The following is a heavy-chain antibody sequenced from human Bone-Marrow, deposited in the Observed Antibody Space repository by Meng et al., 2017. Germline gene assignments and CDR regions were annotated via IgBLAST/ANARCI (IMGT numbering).Heavy chain of an antibody. CDR2: ISSSGSTI. Sequence: GESLKISCAASGFTFSSYWMSWVRQAPGKGLEWVSYISSSGSTIYYADSVKGRFTISRDNAKNSLYLQMNSLRAEDTAVYYCARDARIAAAGTFDYWGQGTLVTVSS. V-gene: IGHV3-48*04. D-gene: IGHD6-13*01. CDR3: ARDARIAAAGTFDY. CDR1: GFTFSSYW. J-gene: IGHJ4*02.